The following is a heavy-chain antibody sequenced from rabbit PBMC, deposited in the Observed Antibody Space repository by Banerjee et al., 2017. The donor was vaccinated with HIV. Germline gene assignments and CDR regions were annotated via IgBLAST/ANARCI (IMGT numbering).Heavy chain of an antibody. D-gene: IGHD2-1*01. Sequence: QEQLKESGGGLVQPGGSLKLSCKVSGFDFNSYCMNWVRQAPGKGLEWIGTIYGGSSRSTYYASWAKGRFTSSKTSSTTVTLQMTSLTAADTATHFCASSNYVAYDYGMNMWGQGTLVTVS. CDR2: IYGGSSRST. CDR1: GFDFNSYC. J-gene: IGHJ4*01. V-gene: IGHV1S45*01. CDR3: ASSNYVAYDYGMNM.